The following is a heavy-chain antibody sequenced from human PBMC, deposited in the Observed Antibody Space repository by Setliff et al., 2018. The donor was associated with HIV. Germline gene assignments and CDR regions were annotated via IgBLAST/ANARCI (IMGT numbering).Heavy chain of an antibody. CDR2: IIPIFKSA. V-gene: IGHV1-69*05. J-gene: IGHJ3*01. CDR3: ARTSGDAYNYEGAFDV. Sequence: ASVKVSCKVSGDTFNNYGLNWVRQAPGQGLEWMGGIIPIFKSADYAQKFQGRVTITTDESTSAAYMDLSSLKSEDTAIYYCARTSGDAYNYEGAFDVWGQGTLVTVSS. CDR1: GDTFNNYG. D-gene: IGHD5-12*01.